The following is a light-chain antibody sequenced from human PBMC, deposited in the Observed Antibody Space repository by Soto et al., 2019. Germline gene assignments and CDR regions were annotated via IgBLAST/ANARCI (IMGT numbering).Light chain of an antibody. Sequence: DIQMTQSPSSLSASVGDRVPITCRASQSLSSYLNWYQPKPGKAPKLLIYAASSLQRGVPSRFSGSGSGTDFTLTISSLQPEDFATYHRQQSYSTPHVTWTFGQGTKVDI. CDR1: QSLSSY. V-gene: IGKV1-39*01. CDR3: QQSYSTPHVTWT. CDR2: AAS. J-gene: IGKJ1*01.